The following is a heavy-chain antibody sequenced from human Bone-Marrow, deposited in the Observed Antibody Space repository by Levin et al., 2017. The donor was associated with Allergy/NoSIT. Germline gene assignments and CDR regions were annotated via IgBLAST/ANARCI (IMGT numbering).Heavy chain of an antibody. D-gene: IGHD5-12*01. CDR1: GFTFSSYP. J-gene: IGHJ4*02. Sequence: LSLTCAASGFTFSSYPMHWVRQAPGKGLEWVAVLSYDGINKYYADSVKGRFTISRDNSKNTLFLQMNSLRAEDTAVYYCARSKWPRSYYFDYWGQGTLVTVSS. CDR2: LSYDGINK. V-gene: IGHV3-30-3*01. CDR3: ARSKWPRSYYFDY.